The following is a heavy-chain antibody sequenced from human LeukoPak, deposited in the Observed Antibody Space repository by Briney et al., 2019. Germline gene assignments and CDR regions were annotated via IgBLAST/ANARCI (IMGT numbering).Heavy chain of an antibody. Sequence: ASVKVSRTTSGYTFTTCAAHWVRQAPGQRLDWMGWIHADSGNTKYSHKLQGRVAIARDTSASTIYMELTSLRIEDTALYFCTIGLAGDWDAFDIWGLGTMVTVSS. J-gene: IGHJ3*02. CDR2: IHADSGNT. D-gene: IGHD6-19*01. CDR3: TIGLAGDWDAFDI. V-gene: IGHV1-3*01. CDR1: GYTFTTCA.